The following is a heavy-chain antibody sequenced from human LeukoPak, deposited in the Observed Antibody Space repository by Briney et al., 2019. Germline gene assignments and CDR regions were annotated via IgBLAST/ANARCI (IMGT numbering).Heavy chain of an antibody. CDR2: IFHTGTS. D-gene: IGHD1-26*01. V-gene: IGHV4-30-2*01. J-gene: IGHJ4*02. CDR1: GDSISSPDHY. CDR3: AKEGRLGSYSH. Sequence: TSETLSLTCSVSGDSISSPDHYWSWIRQPPGRGLEWIGFIFHTGTSYYNPSLKSRVSISVDKSKNLFSLEVNDVTDADTAIYFCAKEGRLGSYSHWGQGTLVTVSS.